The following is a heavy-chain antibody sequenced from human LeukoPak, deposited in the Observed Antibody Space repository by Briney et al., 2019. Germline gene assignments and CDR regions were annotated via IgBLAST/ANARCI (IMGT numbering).Heavy chain of an antibody. CDR3: ARAYYDSSGYYYVTDAFDI. Sequence: SQTLSLTCAISGDSVSSNSAAWNWIRRSPSRGLEWLGRTYYRSKWYNDYAVSVKSRITINPDTSKNQFSLQLNSVTPEDTAVYYCARAYYDSSGYYYVTDAFDIWGQGTMVTVSS. CDR2: TYYRSKWYN. V-gene: IGHV6-1*01. D-gene: IGHD3-22*01. J-gene: IGHJ3*02. CDR1: GDSVSSNSAA.